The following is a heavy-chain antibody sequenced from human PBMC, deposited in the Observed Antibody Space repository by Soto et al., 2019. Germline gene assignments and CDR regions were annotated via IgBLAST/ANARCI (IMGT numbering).Heavy chain of an antibody. J-gene: IGHJ3*02. Sequence: SETLSLTCTVSGGSISSYYWSWIRQPPGKGLEWIGYIYYSGSTNHNPSPKRRVTITGDTSKDLFSLKLSSVTAADTAVYYCARDSRATDDAFDIWGQGTMVTVSS. D-gene: IGHD5-12*01. CDR3: ARDSRATDDAFDI. CDR1: GGSISSYY. V-gene: IGHV4-59*01. CDR2: IYYSGST.